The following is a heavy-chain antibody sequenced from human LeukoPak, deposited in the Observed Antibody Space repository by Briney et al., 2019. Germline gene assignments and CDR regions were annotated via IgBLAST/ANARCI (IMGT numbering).Heavy chain of an antibody. D-gene: IGHD3-10*01. Sequence: GGSLRLSCAASGFTFSSYSMNWVRQAPGMGLEWVSSISSSSSYIYYADSVKGRFTISRDNAKNSLYLQMNSLRAEDTAVYYCARGSTEGITMVRGVRIHAFDIWGQGTMVTVSS. CDR1: GFTFSSYS. CDR3: ARGSTEGITMVRGVRIHAFDI. CDR2: ISSSSSYI. V-gene: IGHV3-21*01. J-gene: IGHJ3*02.